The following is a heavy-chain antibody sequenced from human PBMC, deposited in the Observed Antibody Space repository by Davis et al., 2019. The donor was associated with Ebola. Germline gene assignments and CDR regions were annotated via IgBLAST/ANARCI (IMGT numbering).Heavy chain of an antibody. Sequence: GGSLRLSCAVSGFTISGHAVSWVRQAPGKGLEWASTISATGDSAYYADSVKGRFTISRDNSKNTYYLQMNSLRADDTAVYYCAISGFGVIDYWGQGTLVTVSS. J-gene: IGHJ4*02. D-gene: IGHD3-16*01. CDR2: ISATGDSA. CDR3: AISGFGVIDY. CDR1: GFTISGHA. V-gene: IGHV3-23*01.